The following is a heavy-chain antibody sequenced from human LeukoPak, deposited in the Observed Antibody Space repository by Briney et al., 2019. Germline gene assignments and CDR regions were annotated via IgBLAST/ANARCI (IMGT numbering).Heavy chain of an antibody. CDR1: GGTFSSYA. CDR3: AREVSTGYTARVLNDY. V-gene: IGHV1-69*04. J-gene: IGHJ4*02. Sequence: ASVKVSCKASGGTFSSYAISWVRQAPGQGLEWMGRIIPILGIANYAQKFQGRVTITADKSTSTAYMELSSLRSEDTAVYYCAREVSTGYTARVLNDYWGQGTLVTVSS. CDR2: IIPILGIA. D-gene: IGHD5-18*01.